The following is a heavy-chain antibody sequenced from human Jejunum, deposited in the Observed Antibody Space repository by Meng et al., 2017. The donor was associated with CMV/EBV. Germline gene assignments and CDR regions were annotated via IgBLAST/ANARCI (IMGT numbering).Heavy chain of an antibody. CDR1: YTCDTYG. Sequence: YTCDTYGISWVRQAPGQGREWMGWISGYNGNTNYAQKFQGRVTLTREISTTTAYMELRSLRSDDTAVYYCARGLVRFGEHTDAMDVWGPGTTVTSP. CDR2: ISGYNGNT. D-gene: IGHD3-10*01. V-gene: IGHV1-18*01. CDR3: ARGLVRFGEHTDAMDV. J-gene: IGHJ6*02.